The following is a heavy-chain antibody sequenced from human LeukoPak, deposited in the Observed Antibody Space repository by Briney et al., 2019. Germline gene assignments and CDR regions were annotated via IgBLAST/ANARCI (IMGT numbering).Heavy chain of an antibody. V-gene: IGHV1-46*01. CDR2: INPSGGRI. CDR3: ARDRFTMVRGATPLYY. J-gene: IGHJ4*02. Sequence: ASVTVSCQASGYTFTSYYMHWVRQAPGQGLVWLGIINPSGGRISYAQKFQGRVTMSRDTSTSTVYMELSSLRSEDTAVYYCARDRFTMVRGATPLYYWGKGTLVTDSS. CDR1: GYTFTSYY. D-gene: IGHD3-10*01.